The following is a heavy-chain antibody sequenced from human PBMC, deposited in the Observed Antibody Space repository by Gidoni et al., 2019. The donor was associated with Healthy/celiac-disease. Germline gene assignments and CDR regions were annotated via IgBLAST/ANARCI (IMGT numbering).Heavy chain of an antibody. V-gene: IGHV1-18*01. D-gene: IGHD3-22*01. Sequence: KLQGRVTMTTDTSTSTAYMELRSLRSDDTAVYYCAREDSSGYQDYWGQGTLVTVSS. J-gene: IGHJ4*02. CDR3: AREDSSGYQDY.